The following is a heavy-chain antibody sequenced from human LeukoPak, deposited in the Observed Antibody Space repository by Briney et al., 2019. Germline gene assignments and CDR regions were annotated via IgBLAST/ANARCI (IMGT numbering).Heavy chain of an antibody. CDR1: GFTFYMYA. CDR3: AKDRPNFYENSGHYYRRDGDS. Sequence: GGSLRLSCAASGFTFYMYAMSWVRQAPGKGLEWVASMCGTAGCTFYPDSVKGRFTISRDNSKNILYLQMNSPRAEDTAIYYCAKDRPNFYENSGHYYRRDGDSWGQGTLVTVSS. CDR2: MCGTAGCT. D-gene: IGHD3-22*01. V-gene: IGHV3-23*01. J-gene: IGHJ5*01.